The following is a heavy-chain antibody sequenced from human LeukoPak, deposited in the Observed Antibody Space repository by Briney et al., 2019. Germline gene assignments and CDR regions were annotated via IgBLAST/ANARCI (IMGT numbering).Heavy chain of an antibody. CDR2: IRYDGSNK. D-gene: IGHD3-22*01. Sequence: PGGSLRLSCAASGFTFSSYGMHWVRQAPGKGLEWVAFIRYDGSNKYYADSVKGRFTISRDNSKNSLYLQMISLRAEDTAVYSCARDNYDSSGPYYFDYWGQGTLVTVSS. CDR3: ARDNYDSSGPYYFDY. V-gene: IGHV3-30*02. J-gene: IGHJ4*02. CDR1: GFTFSSYG.